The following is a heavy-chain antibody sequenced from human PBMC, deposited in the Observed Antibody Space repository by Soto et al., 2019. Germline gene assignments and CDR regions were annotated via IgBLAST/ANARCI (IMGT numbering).Heavy chain of an antibody. J-gene: IGHJ5*02. V-gene: IGHV4-34*01. CDR1: GGSFSGYY. Sequence: QVQLQQWGAGLLKPSETLSLTCAVYGGSFSGYYWSWIRQPPGKGLEWIGEINHSGSTSYNPSPKRRVNISVDTSKNQFSLKLSAVTAADTAVYYCARGRTLLLWFGELHNWFDPWVHGTLVTVSS. CDR3: ARGRTLLLWFGELHNWFDP. CDR2: INHSGST. D-gene: IGHD3-10*01.